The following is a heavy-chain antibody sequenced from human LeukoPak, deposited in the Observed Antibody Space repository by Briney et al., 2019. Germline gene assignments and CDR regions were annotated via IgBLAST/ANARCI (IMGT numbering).Heavy chain of an antibody. J-gene: IGHJ4*02. D-gene: IGHD2-21*01. V-gene: IGHV3-23*01. CDR1: GFTFSSYA. Sequence: GGSLRLSCAASGFTFSSYALSWVRQAPGKGLEWVSAISGSGGSTYYADSVKGRFTISRDNSKNTLYLQMNSLRAEDTAVYYCAKFLPTHIVVANYYFDYWGQGTLVTVSS. CDR2: ISGSGGST. CDR3: AKFLPTHIVVANYYFDY.